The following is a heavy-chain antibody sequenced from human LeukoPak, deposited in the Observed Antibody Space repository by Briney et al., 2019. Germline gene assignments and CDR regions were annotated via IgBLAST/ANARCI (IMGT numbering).Heavy chain of an antibody. Sequence: PSQTLSLTCTVSGGSISSGSYYWSWIRQPAGKGLEWIGRIYSSGSTNYNPSLKSRVTISLDTSKNQLSLRLSSVTAADTAVYYCARASYSYDINGWVPFDYWGQGTLVTVSS. J-gene: IGHJ4*02. V-gene: IGHV4-61*02. D-gene: IGHD3-22*01. CDR1: GGSISSGSYY. CDR2: IYSSGST. CDR3: ARASYSYDINGWVPFDY.